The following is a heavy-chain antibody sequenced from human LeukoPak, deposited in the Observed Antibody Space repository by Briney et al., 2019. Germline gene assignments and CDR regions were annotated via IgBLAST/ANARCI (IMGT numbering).Heavy chain of an antibody. J-gene: IGHJ5*02. CDR1: GYSFTSHS. CDR3: ARGDLYSSGWYNWFDP. Sequence: ASVKVSCKASGYSFTSHSITWVRQAPGQGLEWMGWINPNSGGTNYAQKFQGRVTMTRDTSISTAYMELTRLRSDDTAVYYCARGDLYSSGWYNWFDPWGQGTLVTVSS. D-gene: IGHD6-19*01. V-gene: IGHV1-2*02. CDR2: INPNSGGT.